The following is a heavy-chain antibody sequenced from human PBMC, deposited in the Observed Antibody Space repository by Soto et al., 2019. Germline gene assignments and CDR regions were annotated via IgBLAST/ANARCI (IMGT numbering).Heavy chain of an antibody. V-gene: IGHV3-48*02. J-gene: IGHJ3*01. CDR3: ARGSFDSVGHYREPHAFAV. CDR2: LSSSSITI. D-gene: IGHD3-22*01. Sequence: EVQLVESGGGLVQPGGSLTLSCAASGFTFNNYGMNWVRQAPGKGLEWISFLSSSSITIFYADSVKGRFTISRDHAKNALYLQMSNLKDDDTAIYYCARGSFDSVGHYREPHAFAVWGQGTMVTVSS. CDR1: GFTFNNYG.